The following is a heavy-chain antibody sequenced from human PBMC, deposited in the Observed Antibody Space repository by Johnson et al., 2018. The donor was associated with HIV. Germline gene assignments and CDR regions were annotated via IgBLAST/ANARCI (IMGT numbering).Heavy chain of an antibody. CDR2: IRYDGSNK. V-gene: IGHV3-30*02. Sequence: QEKLVESGGGVVQPGKSLTLSCVGSGLSFSNFGIHWVRQAPGQGSAWVAFIRYDGSNKYYADSVKGRFTISRDSSKNTLYLQMNSLSAEDTAVYYCVKSTQASIVRESGPFGGFHIWGQGTMVIVSS. D-gene: IGHD2-15*01. CDR1: GLSFSNFG. CDR3: VKSTQASIVRESGPFGGFHI. J-gene: IGHJ3*02.